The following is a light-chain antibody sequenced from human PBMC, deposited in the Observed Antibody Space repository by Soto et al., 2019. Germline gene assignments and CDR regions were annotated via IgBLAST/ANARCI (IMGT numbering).Light chain of an antibody. CDR2: GAS. CDR3: QQHGSSPIT. V-gene: IGKV3-20*01. Sequence: EIVLTQSPGTLSLSPGERATLSCRASQPVSSNYLAWYQQKPGQAPRLLIYGASSRATDIPDRFSGSGSGTDFTLTISRLEPDDFAVYYCQQHGSSPITFGQGTRLEIK. J-gene: IGKJ5*01. CDR1: QPVSSNY.